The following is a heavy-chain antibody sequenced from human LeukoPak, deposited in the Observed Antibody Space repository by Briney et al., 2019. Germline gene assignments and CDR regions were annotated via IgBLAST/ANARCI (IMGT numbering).Heavy chain of an antibody. CDR1: GFTFSSYA. CDR2: INYDGSKQ. V-gene: IGHV3-30*04. Sequence: PGGSLRLSCAASGFTFSSYAMHWVRQTPGKGLEWVAFINYDGSKQYYADSVKGRFSISRVSAKNTLYLQMNSLRGEDTAVYYCAKDEVIPSYYYIDVWGKGTTVTVSS. D-gene: IGHD2-2*01. J-gene: IGHJ6*03. CDR3: AKDEVIPSYYYIDV.